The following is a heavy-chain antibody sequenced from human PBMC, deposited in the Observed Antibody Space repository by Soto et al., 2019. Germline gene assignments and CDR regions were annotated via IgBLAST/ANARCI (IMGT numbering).Heavy chain of an antibody. CDR2: ILSSGSHM. J-gene: IGHJ4*02. CDR3: ARDPDAGDY. CDR1: GFTFSSYS. V-gene: IGHV3-21*01. Sequence: EVQLVESGGGLVKPGGSPRLSCAASGFTFSSYSMNWVRQAPGKGLEWVSSILSSGSHMFYADSVKGRFTISRDNTKNSLYLQMNSLRAEDTALYYCARDPDAGDYWGQGTLVTVSS.